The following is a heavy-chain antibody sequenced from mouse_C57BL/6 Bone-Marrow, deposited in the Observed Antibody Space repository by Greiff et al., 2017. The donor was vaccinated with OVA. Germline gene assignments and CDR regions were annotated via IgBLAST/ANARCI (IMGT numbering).Heavy chain of an antibody. Sequence: EVKLMESGGGLVQPGESLKLSCESNEYEFPSHDMSWVRKTPEKRLELVAAINSDGGSTYYPDTMERRFIISRDNTKKTLYLQMSSLRSEDTAVDYCARHDGNDWFAYWGQGTLVTVSA. V-gene: IGHV5-2*01. D-gene: IGHD2-1*01. CDR2: INSDGGST. CDR1: EYEFPSHD. J-gene: IGHJ3*01. CDR3: ARHDGNDWFAY.